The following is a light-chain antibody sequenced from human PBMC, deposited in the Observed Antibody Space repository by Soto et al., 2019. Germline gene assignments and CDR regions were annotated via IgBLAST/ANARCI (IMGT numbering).Light chain of an antibody. J-gene: IGKJ5*01. V-gene: IGKV3-20*01. Sequence: EIVLTQSPGTLSLSPGERATLSCRASQSVSSNYFAWYHPKPGQAPRLLIYGASSRATGIPDRLSGSGSGTDFTLTISRLEPEDFAVSYCQQYGTPITFGQGTRLEIK. CDR1: QSVSSNY. CDR3: QQYGTPIT. CDR2: GAS.